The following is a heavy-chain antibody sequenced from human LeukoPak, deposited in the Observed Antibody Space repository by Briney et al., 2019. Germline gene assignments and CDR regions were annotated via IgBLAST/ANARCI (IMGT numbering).Heavy chain of an antibody. CDR3: AKAYPPHCSGGSCYSGYYYYMDV. V-gene: IGHV3-43*02. D-gene: IGHD2-15*01. Sequence: GGSLRLSCAASGFTFDDYAMHWVRQAPGKGLEWVSLISGGGGSKYYADSVKGRFTISRDNSKNSLYLQMNSLRTEDTALYYCAKAYPPHCSGGSCYSGYYYYMDVWGKGTTVTVSS. CDR1: GFTFDDYA. J-gene: IGHJ6*03. CDR2: ISGGGGSK.